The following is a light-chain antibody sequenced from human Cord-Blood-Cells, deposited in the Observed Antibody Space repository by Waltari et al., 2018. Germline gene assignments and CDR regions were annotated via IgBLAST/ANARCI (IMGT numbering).Light chain of an antibody. CDR2: DVS. V-gene: IGLV2-14*03. CDR3: SSYTSSSTYV. J-gene: IGLJ1*01. CDR1: ISDVGGYTY. Sequence: QSALTQPASVSGSPGQSITISCTGTISDVGGYTYVSWYQQHPGKAPKLMIYDVSNRPSGVSKRCSGSKSGNTASLTISGLQAEDEADYYCSSYTSSSTYVFGTGTKVTVL.